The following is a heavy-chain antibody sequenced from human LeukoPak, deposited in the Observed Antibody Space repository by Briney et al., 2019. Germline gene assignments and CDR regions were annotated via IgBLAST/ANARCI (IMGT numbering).Heavy chain of an antibody. CDR3: ATGSSRYYYYMDV. J-gene: IGHJ6*03. D-gene: IGHD3-10*01. Sequence: PSETLSLTCTVSGGSIRSNSYYWGWIRQPPGKGLEWIGSIYFSWNTYYNPSLKSRVTISVDTSKNQFSLKLSSVTAADTAVYYCATGSSRYYYYMDVWGKGTTVTVSS. CDR1: GGSIRSNSYY. CDR2: IYFSWNT. V-gene: IGHV4-39*01.